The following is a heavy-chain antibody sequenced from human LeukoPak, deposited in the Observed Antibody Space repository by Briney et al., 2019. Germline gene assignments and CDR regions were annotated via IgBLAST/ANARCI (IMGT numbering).Heavy chain of an antibody. J-gene: IGHJ5*02. Sequence: SETLSPTCTVSGGSISSYYWSWIRQPPGKGLEWIGYIYYSGSTNYNPSLKSRVTISVDTSKNQFSLKLSSVTAADTAVYYCASGGLRFSNWFDPWGQGTLVTVSS. CDR1: GGSISSYY. CDR3: ASGGLRFSNWFDP. CDR2: IYYSGST. D-gene: IGHD3-3*01. V-gene: IGHV4-59*01.